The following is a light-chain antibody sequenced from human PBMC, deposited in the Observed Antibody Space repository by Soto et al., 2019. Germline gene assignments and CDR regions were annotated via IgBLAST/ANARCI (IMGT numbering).Light chain of an antibody. Sequence: QSVLTQSPSASASLGASVKLTCTLNSGHSSYAIAWHQQQPEKGPRYLMKLNSDGSHSKGDGIPDRFSGSSSGAERYLTISSLQSEDEADYYCQTWDTGIRVVFGGGTKVTV. CDR2: LNSDGSH. J-gene: IGLJ2*01. CDR1: SGHSSYA. V-gene: IGLV4-69*01. CDR3: QTWDTGIRVV.